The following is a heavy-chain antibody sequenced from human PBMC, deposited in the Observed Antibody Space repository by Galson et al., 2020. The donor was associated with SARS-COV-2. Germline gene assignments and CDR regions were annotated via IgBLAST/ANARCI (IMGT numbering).Heavy chain of an antibody. Sequence: GGSLRLSCAASGFTFSSHAMHWVRQAPGKGLEWVAQIFFDGSDKYYGDSVKGRFTISRDSSKNTVYLQMNNLRADDTAVYYCARDGPYSGGYYAAEYFQHWGQGTLVTVCS. CDR3: ARDGPYSGGYYAAEYFQH. CDR2: IFFDGSDK. J-gene: IGHJ1*01. CDR1: GFTFSSHA. D-gene: IGHD1-26*01. V-gene: IGHV3-33*01.